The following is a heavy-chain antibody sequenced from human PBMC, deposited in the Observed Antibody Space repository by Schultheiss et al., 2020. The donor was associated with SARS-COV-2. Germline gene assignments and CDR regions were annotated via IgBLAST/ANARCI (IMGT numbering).Heavy chain of an antibody. CDR1: GGSISSYY. J-gene: IGHJ5*02. CDR2: INHSGST. V-gene: IGHV4-34*01. Sequence: SQTLSLTCTVSGGSISSYYWSWIRQPPGKGLEWIGEINHSGSTNYNPSLKSRVTISVDTSKNQFSLKLSSVTAADTAVYYCARHPGGSYYNWFDPWGQGTLVTVSS. CDR3: ARHPGGSYYNWFDP. D-gene: IGHD1-26*01.